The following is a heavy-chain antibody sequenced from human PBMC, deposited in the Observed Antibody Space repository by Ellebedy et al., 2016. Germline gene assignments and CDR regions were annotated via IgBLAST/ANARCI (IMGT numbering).Heavy chain of an antibody. J-gene: IGHJ4*02. CDR1: GFIFSGSA. V-gene: IGHV3-73*01. Sequence: GESLKISXAASGFIFSGSAMHWVRQASGNGLEWVGRIRSKANSYATAYAVSVKGRFTISRDDLKNTAYLQMNSLKTEETAVYFCTRAGAADGTWFDYWGQGTLVTVSS. D-gene: IGHD6-13*01. CDR3: TRAGAADGTWFDY. CDR2: IRSKANSYAT.